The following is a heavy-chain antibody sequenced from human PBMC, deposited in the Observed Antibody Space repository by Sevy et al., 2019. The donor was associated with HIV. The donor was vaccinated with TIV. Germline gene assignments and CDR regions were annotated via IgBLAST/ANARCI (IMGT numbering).Heavy chain of an antibody. Sequence: GGSLRLSCAASGFTFSTYTMNWVRQAPGKGLQWVSSISSSSNYIYYADSVKGRFTISRDNAKNSLYIQMNSLRAEDTAVYYCARDNVKDVDLGDYYYYAMDVWGQGTSVTVSS. V-gene: IGHV3-21*04. CDR1: GFTFSTYT. D-gene: IGHD3-16*01. CDR3: ARDNVKDVDLGDYYYYAMDV. J-gene: IGHJ6*02. CDR2: ISSSSNYI.